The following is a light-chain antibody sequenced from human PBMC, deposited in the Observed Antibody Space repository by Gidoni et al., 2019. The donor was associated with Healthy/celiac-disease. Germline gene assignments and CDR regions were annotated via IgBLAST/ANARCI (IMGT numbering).Light chain of an antibody. J-gene: IGKJ4*01. V-gene: IGKV1D-12*01. CDR2: AAS. CDR3: QQANSFPLT. CDR1: QGLSSW. Sequence: DIQMNQCPSSVSASVGDRVTITCRASQGLSSWLAWVQQKPGKAPKLLIYAASSLQSGVPSRFSCSGSGTDFTLTISSLQPEDFATYYCQQANSFPLTFGGGTQVEIK.